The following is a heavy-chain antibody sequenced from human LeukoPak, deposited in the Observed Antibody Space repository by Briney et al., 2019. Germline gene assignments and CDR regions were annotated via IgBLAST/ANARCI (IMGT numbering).Heavy chain of an antibody. Sequence: GGSLRLSCAASGFTFRDYWMSWVRQAPGKGLEWVANIKEDGSEKHYVDSVKGRFTISRDNAKSSLSLQMNSLRAEDTAVYYCARDLYSQYWGQGTLVTVSS. V-gene: IGHV3-7*01. J-gene: IGHJ4*02. CDR2: IKEDGSEK. CDR3: ARDLYSQY. CDR1: GFTFRDYW. D-gene: IGHD2-21*01.